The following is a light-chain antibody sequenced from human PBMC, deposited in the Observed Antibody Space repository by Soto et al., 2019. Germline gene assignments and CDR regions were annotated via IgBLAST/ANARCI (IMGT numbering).Light chain of an antibody. J-gene: IGKJ1*01. Sequence: EIVMTQSPATLSVSPGERATLSCRASQSITRNLAWYQQSPGQAPRLLIYGASTRATGIPARFSGSGSGTEFTLTINSLQSEDFAVHYCQQYNKWPIWTLGQGTKA. V-gene: IGKV3-15*01. CDR1: QSITRN. CDR2: GAS. CDR3: QQYNKWPIWT.